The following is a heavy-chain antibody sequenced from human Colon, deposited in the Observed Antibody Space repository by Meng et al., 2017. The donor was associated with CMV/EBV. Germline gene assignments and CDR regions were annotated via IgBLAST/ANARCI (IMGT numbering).Heavy chain of an antibody. J-gene: IGHJ4*02. V-gene: IGHV1-18*01. D-gene: IGHD2-2*01. CDR3: ARYEDYCSDTACFLGPYFDP. Sequence: ASVKVSCKASGYTFTRYAISWVRQAPGQGLEWMGRISTHNGDTDSAQKFQERVTMTTDTATSTAYMELRSLRSDDTAVYYCARYEDYCSDTACFLGPYFDPWGRGTLVTVSS. CDR1: GYTFTRYA. CDR2: ISTHNGDT.